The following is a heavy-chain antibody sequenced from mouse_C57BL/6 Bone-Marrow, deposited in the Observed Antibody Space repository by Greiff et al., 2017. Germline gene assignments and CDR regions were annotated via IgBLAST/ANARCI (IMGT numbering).Heavy chain of an antibody. V-gene: IGHV5-17*01. J-gene: IGHJ3*01. CDR2: ISSGSSTI. D-gene: IGHD3-3*01. CDR3: ARGTGAY. Sequence: EVMLVESGGGLVKPGGSLKLSCAASGFTFSDYGMHWVRQAPEKGLEWVAYISSGSSTIYYADTVKGRFTISRDNAKNTLFLQLTSLRSEDTAVYYCARGTGAYWGQGTLVTVSA. CDR1: GFTFSDYG.